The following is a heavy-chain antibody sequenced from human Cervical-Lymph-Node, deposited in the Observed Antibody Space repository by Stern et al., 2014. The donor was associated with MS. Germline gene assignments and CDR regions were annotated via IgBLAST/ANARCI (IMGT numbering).Heavy chain of an antibody. CDR2: IIPMLGLA. J-gene: IGHJ5*02. D-gene: IGHD2-15*01. V-gene: IGHV1-69*04. CDR1: GGTFSSSYA. CDR3: ARGIVTNRPAATLHNLFDP. Sequence: VQLVQSGAEVKKPGSSVNVPCKASGGTFSSSYAVRWVRQAPGQGLVWMGRIIPMLGLANYAQKFQTRLTITADKSSSTVYMRLSSLTSEDTALYYCARGIVTNRPAATLHNLFDPWGQGTLVTVSS.